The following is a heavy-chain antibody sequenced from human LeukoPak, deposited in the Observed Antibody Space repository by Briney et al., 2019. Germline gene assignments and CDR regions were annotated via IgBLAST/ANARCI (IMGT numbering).Heavy chain of an antibody. V-gene: IGHV4-31*03. CDR2: IYHSGST. CDR1: GGSISSGGYY. D-gene: IGHD1-7*01. CDR3: AREPRITGTTSRYYHMDV. J-gene: IGHJ6*03. Sequence: PSETLSLTCTVSGGSISSGGYYWSWVRQHPGKGLEWIGYIYHSGSTYYNPSLKSRVTISVDTSKNQFSLKLSSVTAADTAVYYCAREPRITGTTSRYYHMDVWGKGTTVTVSS.